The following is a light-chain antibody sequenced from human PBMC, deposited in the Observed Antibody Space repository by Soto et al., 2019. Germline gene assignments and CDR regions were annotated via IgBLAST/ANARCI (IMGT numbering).Light chain of an antibody. CDR3: SSYTSRSLSGVV. CDR2: DVS. V-gene: IGLV2-14*01. CDR1: SSDVGGYNY. Sequence: QSALTQPASVSGSPGQSITISCTGTSSDVGGYNYVSWYQQHPGKAPKLMIYDVSNRPSGVSNRFSGSKSGNTASLTISGLQAEDEADYYCSSYTSRSLSGVVFGGGTKLTVL. J-gene: IGLJ2*01.